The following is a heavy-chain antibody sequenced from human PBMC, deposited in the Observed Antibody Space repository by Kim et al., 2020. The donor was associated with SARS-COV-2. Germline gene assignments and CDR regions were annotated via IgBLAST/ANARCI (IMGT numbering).Heavy chain of an antibody. CDR3: ARDVHYYDSSGYYGP. CDR2: IKQDGSEK. V-gene: IGHV3-7*01. CDR1: GFTFSSYW. Sequence: GGSLRLSCAASGFTFSSYWMSWVRQAPGKGLEWVANIKQDGSEKYYVDSVKGRFTISRDNAKNSLYLQMNSLRAEDTAVYYCARDVHYYDSSGYYGPWGQGTLVTVSS. J-gene: IGHJ5*02. D-gene: IGHD3-22*01.